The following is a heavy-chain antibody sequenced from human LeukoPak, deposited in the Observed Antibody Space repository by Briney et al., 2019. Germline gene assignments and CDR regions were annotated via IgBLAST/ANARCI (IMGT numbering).Heavy chain of an antibody. J-gene: IGHJ4*02. D-gene: IGHD6-19*01. CDR1: GFTFSNYA. CDR2: ILYDGSNE. Sequence: GSLRLSCAASGFTFSNYAIHWVRQAPGKGLEWVAVILYDGSNEYYADSVKGRFTISRDNSKNTLYLQMNSLRVEDTAVYYCAREPYSSGWYFSYYFDYWGQGTLVTVSS. V-gene: IGHV3-30-3*01. CDR3: AREPYSSGWYFSYYFDY.